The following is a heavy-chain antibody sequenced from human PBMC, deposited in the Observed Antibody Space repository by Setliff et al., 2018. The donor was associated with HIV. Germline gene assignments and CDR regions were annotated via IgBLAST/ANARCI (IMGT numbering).Heavy chain of an antibody. CDR1: GFTFSSHW. V-gene: IGHV3-7*01. CDR2: IKQDGSEK. Sequence: PGGSLRLSCAASGFTFSSHWMSWIRQAPGKGLEWVASIKQDGSEKYFVDSVKGRFTISRDNAKDSMFLQMNSLRGEDTAVYYCARLRLFSSALDYWGQGTLVTVSS. D-gene: IGHD2-2*01. J-gene: IGHJ4*02. CDR3: ARLRLFSSALDY.